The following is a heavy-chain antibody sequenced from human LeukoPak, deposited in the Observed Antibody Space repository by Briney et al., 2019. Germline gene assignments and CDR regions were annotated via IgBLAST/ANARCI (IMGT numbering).Heavy chain of an antibody. Sequence: ASVKVSCKVSGYTLTELSMHWVRQAPGKGLEWMGGFDPEDGETIYAQKFQGRVTMTEDSSTDTAYMELSSLRPEDTAVYYCATDLAHYYDSSGYSNFDYWGQGTLVTVSS. CDR3: ATDLAHYYDSSGYSNFDY. CDR1: GYTLTELS. J-gene: IGHJ4*02. V-gene: IGHV1-24*01. CDR2: FDPEDGET. D-gene: IGHD3-22*01.